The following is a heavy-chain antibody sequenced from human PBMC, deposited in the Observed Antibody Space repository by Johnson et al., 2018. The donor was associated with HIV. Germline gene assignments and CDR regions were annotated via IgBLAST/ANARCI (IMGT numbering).Heavy chain of an antibody. Sequence: EVQLVESGGGLVKPGGSLRLSCAVSGFTFSDYYMSWIRQAPGKGLEWVANIKQDGSEKYYVDSVKGRFTISRDNAKNSLYLQMNSLRAEDTALYYCAKDMGYSYGTMGAFDIWGQGTMVTVSS. D-gene: IGHD5-18*01. CDR2: IKQDGSEK. V-gene: IGHV3-7*03. CDR3: AKDMGYSYGTMGAFDI. J-gene: IGHJ3*02. CDR1: GFTFSDYY.